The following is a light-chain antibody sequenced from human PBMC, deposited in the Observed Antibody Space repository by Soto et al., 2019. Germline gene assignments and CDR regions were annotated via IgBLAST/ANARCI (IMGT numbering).Light chain of an antibody. Sequence: QSALTQPASVSGSPGQSITISCTGTSSDVSGYNYVSWYQQHPGKAPKLMIYEVSNRPLGVSNRFSGSKSGNTASLTISGLQAEDEADYYCTSYTSSSTLDVFGTGTKVTV. V-gene: IGLV2-14*01. CDR1: SSDVSGYNY. CDR3: TSYTSSSTLDV. CDR2: EVS. J-gene: IGLJ1*01.